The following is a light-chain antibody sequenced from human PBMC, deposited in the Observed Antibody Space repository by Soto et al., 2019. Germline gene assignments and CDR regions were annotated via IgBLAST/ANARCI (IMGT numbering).Light chain of an antibody. CDR3: QQLNSYPIT. V-gene: IGKV1-9*01. CDR1: QGLSSD. Sequence: DIPLTQSPSFLSASVGDRVTITCRASQGLSSDLAWYQQKPGKAPKLLIYAASTLQSGVPSRFSGSGSGTEFTLKISSLQPEDFANYYCQQLNSYPITFGQGTRLEIK. CDR2: AAS. J-gene: IGKJ5*01.